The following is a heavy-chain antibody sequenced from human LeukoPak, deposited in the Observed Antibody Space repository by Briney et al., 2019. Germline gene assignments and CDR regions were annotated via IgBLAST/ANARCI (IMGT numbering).Heavy chain of an antibody. V-gene: IGHV3-7*03. CDR3: AKELNHWFLGAIDY. Sequence: GGSLRLSCAASGFTFSSYWMSWVRQAPGKGLEWVANIKQDGSEKYYVDSVKGRFTISRDNAKNSLYLQMNSLRAEDTAVYYCAKELNHWFLGAIDYWGQGTLVTVSS. D-gene: IGHD3-9*01. CDR2: IKQDGSEK. CDR1: GFTFSSYW. J-gene: IGHJ4*02.